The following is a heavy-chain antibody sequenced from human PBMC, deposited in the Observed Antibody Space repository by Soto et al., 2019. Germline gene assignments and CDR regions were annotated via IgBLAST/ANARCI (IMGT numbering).Heavy chain of an antibody. D-gene: IGHD2-2*02. Sequence: GGSLRLSCAASGFTFSSYSMNWVRQAPGKGLEWVSYISSSSSTIYYADSVKGRFTISRDNAKNSLYLQMNSLRAEDTAVYYCARPSDGYTAKLPAPFDYWGQGTLVTVSS. V-gene: IGHV3-48*01. J-gene: IGHJ4*02. CDR2: ISSSSSTI. CDR3: ARPSDGYTAKLPAPFDY. CDR1: GFTFSSYS.